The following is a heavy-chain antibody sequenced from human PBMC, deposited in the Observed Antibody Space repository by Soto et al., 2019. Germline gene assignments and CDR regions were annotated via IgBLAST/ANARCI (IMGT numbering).Heavy chain of an antibody. CDR2: IIPILGIA. D-gene: IGHD5-12*01. CDR3: AKEMATTDESYYSNGMYA. V-gene: IGHV1-69*04. Sequence: SVKVSCKASGGTFSSYTISWVRQAPGQGLEWMGRIIPILGIANYAQKFQGRVTITADKSTSTAYMELSSLRSEDTAVYYCAKEMATTDESYYSNGMYAWGQRTTLTVS. J-gene: IGHJ6*02. CDR1: GGTFSSYT.